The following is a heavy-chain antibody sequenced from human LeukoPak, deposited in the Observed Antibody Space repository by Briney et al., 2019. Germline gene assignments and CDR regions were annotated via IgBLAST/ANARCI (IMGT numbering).Heavy chain of an antibody. V-gene: IGHV1-58*02. J-gene: IGHJ4*02. CDR2: IVVGSGNT. D-gene: IGHD3-22*01. CDR3: AADPNYYDSSGYYLGY. Sequence: ASVKVSCKASGFTFTSSAIQWVRQARGQRLEWIGWIVVGSGNTNYAHKFQERVTITRDMSTSTAYMELSSLRSEDTAVYNCAADPNYYDSSGYYLGYWGQGTLVTVSS. CDR1: GFTFTSSA.